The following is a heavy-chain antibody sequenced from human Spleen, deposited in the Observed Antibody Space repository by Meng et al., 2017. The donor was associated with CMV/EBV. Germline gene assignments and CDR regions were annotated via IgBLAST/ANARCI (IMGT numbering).Heavy chain of an antibody. Sequence: GESLKISCAASGFTFSSYSMNWVRQAPGKGLEWVSSISSSSYIYYADSVKGRFTISRDNAKNSLYLQMNSLRAEDTAVYYCARVALVGNWFDPWGQGTLVTVSS. CDR1: GFTFSSYS. CDR2: ISSSSYI. V-gene: IGHV3-21*01. J-gene: IGHJ5*02. CDR3: ARVALVGNWFDP. D-gene: IGHD2-15*01.